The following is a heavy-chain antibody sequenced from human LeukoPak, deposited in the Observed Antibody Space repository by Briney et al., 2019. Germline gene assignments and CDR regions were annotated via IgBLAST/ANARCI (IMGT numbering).Heavy chain of an antibody. D-gene: IGHD1-26*01. Sequence: GGSLRLSCAASGFTFSNYAMGWVRQAPGRGLEWVSVISGSGGSTYYADSVKGRFTISRDNSKNTLYLQMNSLRAEDTAVYYCAKDRVTWELHPDFDYWGQGTLVTVSS. V-gene: IGHV3-23*01. J-gene: IGHJ4*02. CDR3: AKDRVTWELHPDFDY. CDR1: GFTFSNYA. CDR2: ISGSGGST.